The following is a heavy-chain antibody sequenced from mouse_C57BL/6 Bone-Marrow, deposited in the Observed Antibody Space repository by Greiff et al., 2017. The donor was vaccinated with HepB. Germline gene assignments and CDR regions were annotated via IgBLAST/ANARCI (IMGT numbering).Heavy chain of an antibody. CDR1: GYTFTSYW. Sequence: QVQLQQSGAELVRPGSSVKLSCKASGYTFTSYWMDWVKQRPGQGLEWIGNIYPSDSENHYNQKFKDKATLTVDKSSSTAYMQLSSLTSEDSAVYYCATADTQTYSTGGRDYWGQGTTLTVSS. CDR3: ATADTQTYSTGGRDY. J-gene: IGHJ2*01. CDR2: IYPSDSEN. D-gene: IGHD2-10*01. V-gene: IGHV1-61*01.